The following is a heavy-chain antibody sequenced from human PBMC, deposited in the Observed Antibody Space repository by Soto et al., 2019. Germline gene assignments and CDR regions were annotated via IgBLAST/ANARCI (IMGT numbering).Heavy chain of an antibody. V-gene: IGHV1-2*04. CDR2: INPNSGGT. J-gene: IGHJ6*02. CDR1: GYTFTGYY. D-gene: IGHD5-12*01. Sequence: ASVKVSCKASGYTFTGYYMHWVRQAPGQGLEWMGWINPNSGGTNYAQKFQGWVTMTRDTSISTAYMELSRLRSDDTAVYYCARQGGYDHYYCYGMEVWGQGTTDTVSS. CDR3: ARQGGYDHYYCYGMEV.